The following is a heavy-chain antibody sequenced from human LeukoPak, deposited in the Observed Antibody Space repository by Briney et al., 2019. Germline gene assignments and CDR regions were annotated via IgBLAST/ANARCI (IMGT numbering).Heavy chain of an antibody. CDR3: ARGLGDRDY. CDR2: MNPNSGGT. V-gene: IGHV1-2*02. Sequence: ASVKVSCKASGYTFTSYDINWVRQATGQGLEWMGWMNPNSGGTNYAQKFQGRVTMTRDTSISTAYMELSRLRSDDTAVYYCARGLGDRDYWGQGTLVTVSS. CDR1: GYTFTSYD. D-gene: IGHD4-17*01. J-gene: IGHJ4*02.